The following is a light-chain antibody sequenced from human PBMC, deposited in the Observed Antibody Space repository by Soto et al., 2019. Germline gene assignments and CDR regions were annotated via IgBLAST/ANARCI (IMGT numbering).Light chain of an antibody. CDR3: QQYNNWPLT. CDR2: GAS. CDR1: QCVNSN. J-gene: IGKJ1*01. V-gene: IGKV3-15*01. Sequence: EIVMTQSPATLSVSPGERATLSCRASQCVNSNLAWYQQKPGQAPRLIIYGASTRATGIPARFSGSGSGTEFTLTISSLQSEDFAVYSCQQYNNWPLTFGQGTKVEIK.